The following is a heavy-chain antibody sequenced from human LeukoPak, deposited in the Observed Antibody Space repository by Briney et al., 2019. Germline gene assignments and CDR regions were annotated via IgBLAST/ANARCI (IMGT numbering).Heavy chain of an antibody. J-gene: IGHJ4*02. CDR3: ARHYYDSSIDY. CDR1: GGSISSYY. D-gene: IGHD3-22*01. Sequence: SETLSLTCTVSGGSISSYYWSWIRQPPGKGLEWIGYIYYSGSTNYNPSLKSRVTISVDTSKNQFSLKLSSVTAADTAVYYCARHYYDSSIDYWGQGTPVTVSS. V-gene: IGHV4-59*08. CDR2: IYYSGST.